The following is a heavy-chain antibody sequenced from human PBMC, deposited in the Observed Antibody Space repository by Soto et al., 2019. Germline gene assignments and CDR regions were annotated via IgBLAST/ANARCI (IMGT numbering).Heavy chain of an antibody. CDR3: ARWEQPLFDY. D-gene: IGHD1-26*01. J-gene: IGHJ4*02. CDR2: ISSDGNHK. V-gene: IGHV3-30-3*01. Sequence: QVTLVESGGGVVQPGRSLRLSCAASGFNVSAYTMHWVRQAPGKGLEWVAVISSDGNHKYYTDSVKGRFTISRDTSTNTLYLKMNSLRAEDTAVYYCARWEQPLFDYWGQGTLVTVSS. CDR1: GFNVSAYT.